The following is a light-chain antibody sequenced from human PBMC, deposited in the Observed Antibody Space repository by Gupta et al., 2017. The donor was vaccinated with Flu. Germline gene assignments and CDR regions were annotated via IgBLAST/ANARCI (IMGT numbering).Light chain of an antibody. CDR2: HAS. CDR1: QNIDGS. J-gene: IGKJ5*01. V-gene: IGKV1-39*01. Sequence: PSSLSAAVGDRATITWRASQNIDGSLNWYQQRPGQSPTPLIYHASTLQNGVPSRFSGSGSGTDFTLSISKLQPEDFATYHCQQTDTSPFSFGQGTRLDI. CDR3: QQTDTSPFS.